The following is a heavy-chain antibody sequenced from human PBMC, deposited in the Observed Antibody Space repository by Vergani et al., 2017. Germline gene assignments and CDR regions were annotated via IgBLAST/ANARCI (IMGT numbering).Heavy chain of an antibody. CDR3: ARGFRGLRGSYYLYFDY. V-gene: IGHV4-31*03. D-gene: IGHD3-22*01. J-gene: IGHJ4*02. CDR1: GGSISSGDYY. Sequence: QVQLQESGPGLVKPSQTLSLTCTVSGGSISSGDYYWSWIRQHPGKGLEWIGYIYYSGSTYYNPSLQSRVIISVDTSKNHVSLNVTSVTAADSATYYCARGFRGLRGSYYLYFDYWGQGSLVTVSS. CDR2: IYYSGST.